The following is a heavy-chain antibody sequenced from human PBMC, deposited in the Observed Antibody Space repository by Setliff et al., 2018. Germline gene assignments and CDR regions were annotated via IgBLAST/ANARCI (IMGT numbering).Heavy chain of an antibody. Sequence: ASVKVSCKSSGFTFTDYGITWVRQVPGQGLEWMGWINNYNFNTQYAQKFQGRVTVTTDTSTTTAYMELRSLRADDTALYYCARINFYVSSGYYYAPELWGQGTTVTVSS. CDR3: ARINFYVSSGYYYAPEL. J-gene: IGHJ4*02. CDR1: GFTFTDYG. V-gene: IGHV1-18*01. CDR2: INNYNFNT. D-gene: IGHD3-22*01.